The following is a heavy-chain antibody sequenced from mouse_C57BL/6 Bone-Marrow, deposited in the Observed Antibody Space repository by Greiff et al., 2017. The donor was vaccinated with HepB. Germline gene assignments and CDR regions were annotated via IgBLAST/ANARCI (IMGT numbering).Heavy chain of an antibody. V-gene: IGHV1-61*01. D-gene: IGHD2-4*01. CDR2: IYPSDSET. J-gene: IGHJ3*01. CDR3: ARSDDYVLFAY. Sequence: QVQLKQSGAELVRPGSSVKLSCKASGYTFTSYWMDWVKQRPGQGLEWIGNIYPSDSETHYNQKFKDKATLTVDKSSSTAYMQLSSLTSEDSAVYYCARSDDYVLFAYWGQGTLVTVSA. CDR1: GYTFTSYW.